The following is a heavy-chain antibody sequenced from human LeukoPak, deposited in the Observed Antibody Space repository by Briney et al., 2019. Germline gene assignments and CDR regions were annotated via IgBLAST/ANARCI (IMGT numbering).Heavy chain of an antibody. J-gene: IGHJ4*02. D-gene: IGHD5-12*01. V-gene: IGHV3-21*05. Sequence: GGSLRLSCAASGFTFSTYAMKWVRQAPGKGLEWVSHIDSRGTYILYADSVKGRLTISRDNAKNSLYSQVSSLRAEDTAVYYCARDSRRSGSLDYWGQGTLVTVSS. CDR3: ARDSRRSGSLDY. CDR2: IDSRGTYI. CDR1: GFTFSTYA.